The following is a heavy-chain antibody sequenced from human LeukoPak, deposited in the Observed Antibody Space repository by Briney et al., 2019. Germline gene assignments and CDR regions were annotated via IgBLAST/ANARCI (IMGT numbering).Heavy chain of an antibody. Sequence: GGSLRLSCAASGCTFSTSGMHWVRQAPGKGREWVAFIRFDGSNKYYADSVKGRFTISRDNYKNALYLQMNSLRAEDTAVYYCAIHRGYTSSFDYWGQGTLVTVSS. D-gene: IGHD6-19*01. CDR3: AIHRGYTSSFDY. CDR2: IRFDGSNK. V-gene: IGHV3-30*02. J-gene: IGHJ4*02. CDR1: GCTFSTSG.